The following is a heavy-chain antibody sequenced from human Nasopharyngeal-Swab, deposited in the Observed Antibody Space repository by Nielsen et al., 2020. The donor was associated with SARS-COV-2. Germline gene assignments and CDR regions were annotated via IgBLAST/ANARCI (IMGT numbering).Heavy chain of an antibody. CDR1: GFTFSTYT. V-gene: IGHV3-30*04. CDR3: ARDRVPFLVGRPFDY. D-gene: IGHD3-16*01. J-gene: IGHJ4*02. CDR2: MSYDGRNK. Sequence: GGSLRLSCAASGFTFSTYTMHWVRQAPGTGLEWVAVMSYDGRNKYYADSVKGRFTISRDNSKNTLYLQMNSLRTEDTAVYYCARDRVPFLVGRPFDYWGQGTLVTVSS.